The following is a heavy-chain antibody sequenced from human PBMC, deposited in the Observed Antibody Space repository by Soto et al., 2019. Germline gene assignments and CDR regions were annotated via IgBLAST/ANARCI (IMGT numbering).Heavy chain of an antibody. J-gene: IGHJ5*02. D-gene: IGHD4-17*01. V-gene: IGHV4-31*03. CDR2: IYYSGST. Sequence: QVQLQESGPGLVKPSQTLSLTCTVSGGSISSGGYYWSWIRQHPGKGLEWIGYIYYSGSTYYNPSLKIRVTISVDTSKNQFSLKLSSVTAADTAVYYCARGSRTSYAIWFDPWGQGTLVTVSS. CDR1: GGSISSGGYY. CDR3: ARGSRTSYAIWFDP.